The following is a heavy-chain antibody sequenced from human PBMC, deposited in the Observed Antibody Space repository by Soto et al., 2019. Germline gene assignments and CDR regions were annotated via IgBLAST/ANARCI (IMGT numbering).Heavy chain of an antibody. Sequence: GGSLRLSCAASGFTFSSYWMHWVRQAPGKGLVWVSRINSDGSSTSYADSVKGRFTISRDNSKNTLYLQMNSLRAEDTAVYYCAKDSIAAAGIYYYYYYGMDVWGQGTTVTVS. D-gene: IGHD6-13*01. CDR1: GFTFSSYW. V-gene: IGHV3-74*01. J-gene: IGHJ6*02. CDR2: INSDGSST. CDR3: AKDSIAAAGIYYYYYYGMDV.